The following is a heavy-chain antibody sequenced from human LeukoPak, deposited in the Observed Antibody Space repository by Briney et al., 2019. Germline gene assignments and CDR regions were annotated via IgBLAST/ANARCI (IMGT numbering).Heavy chain of an antibody. Sequence: GGSLRLSCAASGFTFSSDWMIWVRQAPGKGLEWVANIKPDEGEKYYVDSVKGRFTISRDNAKNSLYLQMNSLRAEDMALYYCAKSQGSSSSLLNYMDVWGKGTTVTVSS. J-gene: IGHJ6*03. V-gene: IGHV3-7*03. CDR3: AKSQGSSSSLLNYMDV. CDR1: GFTFSSDW. CDR2: IKPDEGEK. D-gene: IGHD6-13*01.